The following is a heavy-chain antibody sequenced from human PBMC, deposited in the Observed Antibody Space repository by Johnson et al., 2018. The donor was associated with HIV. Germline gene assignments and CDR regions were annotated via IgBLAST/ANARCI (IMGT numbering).Heavy chain of an antibody. CDR3: AREEGTDILTRGDAFDI. V-gene: IGHV3-23*04. J-gene: IGHJ3*02. CDR2: ISGSGGST. CDR1: GFTFSSYA. D-gene: IGHD3-9*01. Sequence: MLLVESGGGVVRPGGSLRLSCAASGFTFSSYAMSWVRQAPGKGLEWVSGISGSGGSTYYADSVKGRFTMSRDNAKKSLYLQMNSLRAEDTAVYYCAREEGTDILTRGDAFDIWGQGTMVTVSS.